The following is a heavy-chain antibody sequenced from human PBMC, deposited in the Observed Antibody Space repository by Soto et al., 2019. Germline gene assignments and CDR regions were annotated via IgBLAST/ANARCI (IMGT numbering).Heavy chain of an antibody. CDR2: IYWDDDK. J-gene: IGHJ4*02. Sequence: SGPTLVNPTQTLTLTCTFSGFSLSTSGVGVGWIRQPPGKALEWLALIYWDDDKRYSPSLKSRLTITKDTSKNQVVLTMTNMDPVDTATYYCALVQDIYGYGLEPLAYPGQRTLVPVSA. CDR1: GFSLSTSGVG. D-gene: IGHD5-18*01. V-gene: IGHV2-5*02. CDR3: ALVQDIYGYGLEPLAY.